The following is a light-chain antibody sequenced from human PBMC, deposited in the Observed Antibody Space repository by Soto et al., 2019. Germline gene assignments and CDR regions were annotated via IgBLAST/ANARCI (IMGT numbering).Light chain of an antibody. V-gene: IGLV2-23*01. CDR3: CSYAGSSTSGV. CDR2: EGS. CDR1: SSDVGSYNL. Sequence: QSALTQPASVSGSPGQSITISCTGTSSDVGSYNLVSWYQQHPGKAPKLMIYEGSKRPSGVSNRFSGSKSGNTASLTISGLQAEDEADYYCCSYAGSSTSGVFGGWTKLTVL. J-gene: IGLJ2*01.